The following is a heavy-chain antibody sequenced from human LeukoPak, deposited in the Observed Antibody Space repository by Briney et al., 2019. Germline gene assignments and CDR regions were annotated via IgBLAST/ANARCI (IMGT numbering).Heavy chain of an antibody. Sequence: GGSLRLSCAASGFTFSNAWMYWGRQAPGKGLERVGRIKSKISGGTTDYAAPVKGRFTISRDDSKNTLYLQMNSLKTEDTAVYYCTTDAPYYYGSGTKTDAFDLWGQGTMVTVSS. CDR1: GFTFSNAW. CDR3: TTDAPYYYGSGTKTDAFDL. V-gene: IGHV3-15*01. CDR2: IKSKISGGTT. J-gene: IGHJ3*01. D-gene: IGHD3-10*01.